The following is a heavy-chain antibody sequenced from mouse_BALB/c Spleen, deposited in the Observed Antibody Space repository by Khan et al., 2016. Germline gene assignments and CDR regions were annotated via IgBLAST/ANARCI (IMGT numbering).Heavy chain of an antibody. D-gene: IGHD1-1*01. Sequence: QVQLQQPGAELVKPGASVKLSCKASGYTFTSYWMHWVKQRPGQGLEWIGEINPSNGRTNYNEKFKSKATLTVDKSSSTAYMQLSSLTSEDSAVYYCARTPFYYGSRYPYYYAMDYWGQGTSVTVSS. CDR1: GYTFTSYW. V-gene: IGHV1S81*02. CDR3: ARTPFYYGSRYPYYYAMDY. CDR2: INPSNGRT. J-gene: IGHJ4*01.